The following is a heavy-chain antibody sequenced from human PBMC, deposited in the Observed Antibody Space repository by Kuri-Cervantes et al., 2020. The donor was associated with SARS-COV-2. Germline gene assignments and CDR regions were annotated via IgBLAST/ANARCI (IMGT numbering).Heavy chain of an antibody. CDR1: GGPINYYY. Sequence: SETLSLTCTVSGGPINYYYWSWIRQSPGKGLEWIGYIYYSGGSNYNPSLKSRVTISLNTSKNQFSLKLSSVTAADTAVYYCARGGGYDYPHFWGQGTLVTVSS. D-gene: IGHD3-16*01. CDR3: ARGGGYDYPHF. V-gene: IGHV4-59*01. J-gene: IGHJ4*02. CDR2: IYYSGGS.